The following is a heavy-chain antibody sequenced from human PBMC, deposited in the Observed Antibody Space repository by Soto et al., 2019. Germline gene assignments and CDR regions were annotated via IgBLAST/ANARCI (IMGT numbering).Heavy chain of an antibody. CDR3: AKDPKWEPPEIDY. CDR2: ISGSGVST. CDR1: VFTFSSYA. V-gene: IGHV3-23*01. Sequence: PWGSLRLACAASVFTFSSYAMSWVRQAPGKGLEWVSAISGSGVSTYYADSVKGRFTISRDNSKNTLYLQMNSLRAEDTAVYYCAKDPKWEPPEIDYWGQGTLVTVSS. D-gene: IGHD1-26*01. J-gene: IGHJ4*02.